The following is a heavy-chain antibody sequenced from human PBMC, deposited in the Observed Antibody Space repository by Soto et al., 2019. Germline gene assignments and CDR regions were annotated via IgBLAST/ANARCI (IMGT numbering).Heavy chain of an antibody. V-gene: IGHV3-30*18. CDR3: AKDLRNIVGASYYYYGMDE. CDR2: ISYDGSNK. Sequence: EWSLRLSCAASGFTFSSYGMHWVRHAPGKGLEWVAVISYDGSNKYYADSVKGRFTISRDNSKNTLYLQMNSLRAEDTAVYYYAKDLRNIVGASYYYYGMDEWGHGTKVTGSS. D-gene: IGHD1-26*01. J-gene: IGHJ6*01. CDR1: GFTFSSYG.